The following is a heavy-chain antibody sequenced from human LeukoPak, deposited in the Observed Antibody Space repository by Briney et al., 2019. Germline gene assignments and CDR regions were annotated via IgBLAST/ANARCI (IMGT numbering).Heavy chain of an antibody. CDR2: IRYDGSNK. J-gene: IGHJ3*02. CDR3: ANSYYYDSSGYEKSDAFDI. D-gene: IGHD3-22*01. CDR1: GFTFSSYG. V-gene: IGHV3-30*02. Sequence: PGGSLRLSCSASGFTFSSYGMHWVRQAPGKGLEWVAFIRYDGSNKYYADSVKGRFTISRDNSKNTLYLQMNSLRAEDTAVYYCANSYYYDSSGYEKSDAFDIWGQGTMVTVSS.